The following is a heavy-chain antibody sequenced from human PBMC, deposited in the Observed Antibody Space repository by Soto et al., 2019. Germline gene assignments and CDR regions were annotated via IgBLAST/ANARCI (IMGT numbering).Heavy chain of an antibody. J-gene: IGHJ4*02. D-gene: IGHD3-9*01. CDR3: ARGSVGLTGTNAPFSR. CDR1: GGTFGRYT. Sequence: QVQLVQSGPQVKKPGSSVKVSCTASGGTFGRYTISWVRQAPGQGLEWMGGILPVLGNTNVAQRFQDRLTITAGQTTGTAFLELSSLRTEDTAGYYCARGSVGLTGTNAPFSRWGQGILVTVSS. CDR2: ILPVLGNT. V-gene: IGHV1-69*16.